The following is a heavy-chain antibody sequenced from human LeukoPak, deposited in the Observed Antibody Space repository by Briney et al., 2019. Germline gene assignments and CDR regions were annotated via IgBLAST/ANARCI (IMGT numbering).Heavy chain of an antibody. CDR2: IKQDGSKK. V-gene: IGHV3-7*01. J-gene: IGHJ4*02. CDR1: GFMFSSYW. Sequence: PGGSLRLPCAASGFMFSSYWMSWVRQAPGKGLEWVANIKQDGSKKYYVDSVKGRFTISRDNAKNSLYLQMNSLRAEDTAVHYCARGYSTDYFDYWGQGTLVTVST. CDR3: ARGYSTDYFDY. D-gene: IGHD5-12*01.